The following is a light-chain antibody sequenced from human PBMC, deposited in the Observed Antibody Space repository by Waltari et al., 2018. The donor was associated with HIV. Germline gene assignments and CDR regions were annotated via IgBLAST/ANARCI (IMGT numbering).Light chain of an antibody. CDR3: QQYDSSPYT. CDR2: GAS. V-gene: IGKV3-20*01. CDR1: KNLTSQY. J-gene: IGKJ2*01. Sequence: EIVLTQSPAALSLSPGEAATVSCRASKNLTSQYLAWYQQKSGQAPILLLFGASTRNSGVPTRFGGAGSGADFTLTVTRLEPEDFALYFCQQYDSSPYTFGQGT.